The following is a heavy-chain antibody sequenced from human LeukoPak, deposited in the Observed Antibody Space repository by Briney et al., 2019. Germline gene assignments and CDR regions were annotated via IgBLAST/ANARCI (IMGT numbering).Heavy chain of an antibody. CDR2: ISGGGRST. V-gene: IGHV3-23*01. Sequence: GGSLRLSCATSGFTFSTCAMSWVRQAPGKGLEWVSTISGGGRSTDYADSVKGLFTISRDNSKNTLYLQMNSLRAEDTAVYYCARERYFDYWGQGTLVTVSS. J-gene: IGHJ4*02. CDR1: GFTFSTCA. CDR3: ARERYFDY.